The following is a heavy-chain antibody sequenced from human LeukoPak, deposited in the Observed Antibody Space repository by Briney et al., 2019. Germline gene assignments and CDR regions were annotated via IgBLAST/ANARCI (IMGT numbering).Heavy chain of an antibody. CDR3: ARAWNYHTGRYYFDY. V-gene: IGHV1-8*01. CDR1: GYSFTSYD. J-gene: IGHJ4*02. D-gene: IGHD1-7*01. Sequence: ASVKVSCKASGYSFTSYDINWVRQATGQGLEWMGWMNPNSGNTGYAQKFQGRVTMTRNTSISTAYMELSSLRSEDTAVYYCARAWNYHTGRYYFDYWGQGTLVTVSS. CDR2: MNPNSGNT.